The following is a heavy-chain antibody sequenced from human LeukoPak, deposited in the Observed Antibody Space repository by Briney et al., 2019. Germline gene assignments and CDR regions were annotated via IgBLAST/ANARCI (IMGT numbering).Heavy chain of an antibody. V-gene: IGHV4-61*01. CDR3: ARGGYPDIVVVPAATGSSSSDWFDP. J-gene: IGHJ5*02. D-gene: IGHD2-2*01. CDR1: GGSVNSGTYY. CDR2: IYYSGST. Sequence: SETLSLTCTVSGGSVNSGTYYWNWIRQPPGKGLEWIGDIYYSGSTNYNPSLKSRVTISLDTSKNQFSLKLSSVTAADTAVYYCARGGYPDIVVVPAATGSSSSDWFDPWGQGTLVTVSS.